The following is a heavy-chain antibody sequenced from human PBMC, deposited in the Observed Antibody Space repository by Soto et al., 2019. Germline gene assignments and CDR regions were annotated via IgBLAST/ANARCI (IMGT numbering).Heavy chain of an antibody. CDR1: GGSISSYY. V-gene: IGHV4-59*01. J-gene: IGHJ6*02. CDR3: ARADGDYDYYYGMDV. CDR2: IYYSGST. D-gene: IGHD4-17*01. Sequence: QVQLQESGPGLVKPSETLSLTCTVSGGSISSYYWSWIRQPPGKGLEWIGYIYYSGSTNYNPSLKGRTIISVDTSKNQFSLNLSSVTAADTAVYYCARADGDYDYYYGMDVWGQGTTVTVSS.